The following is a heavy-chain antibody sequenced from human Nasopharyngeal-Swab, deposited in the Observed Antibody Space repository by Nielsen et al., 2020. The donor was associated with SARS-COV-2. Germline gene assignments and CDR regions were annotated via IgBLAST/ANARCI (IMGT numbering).Heavy chain of an antibody. V-gene: IGHV3-13*05. D-gene: IGHD3-9*01. CDR3: ASEPVRYFDPMGAFDI. CDR1: GFTFSSYD. Sequence: GGSLRLSCAASGFTFSSYDMHWVRQATGKGLEWVSAIGTAGDPYYPGSVKGRFTISRENAKNSSYLQMNSLRAGDTAVYYCASEPVRYFDPMGAFDIWGQGTMVTVSS. CDR2: IGTAGDP. J-gene: IGHJ3*02.